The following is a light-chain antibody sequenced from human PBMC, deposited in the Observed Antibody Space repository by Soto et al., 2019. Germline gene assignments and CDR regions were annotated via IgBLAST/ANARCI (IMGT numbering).Light chain of an antibody. CDR1: QTVSSS. Sequence: EIVLTQSPATLSLSPGERATLSCRASQTVSSSLAWYQQKPGQAPRLLIYEASNRATGIPARFSGSGSGADFTLTISRLEPEDFAVYYCQQYGSSPPLFTFGPGTKVDIK. V-gene: IGKV3-20*01. CDR2: EAS. CDR3: QQYGSSPPLFT. J-gene: IGKJ3*01.